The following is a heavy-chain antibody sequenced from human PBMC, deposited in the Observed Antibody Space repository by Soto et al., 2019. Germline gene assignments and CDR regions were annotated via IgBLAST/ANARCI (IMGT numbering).Heavy chain of an antibody. V-gene: IGHV3-30*18. D-gene: IGHD3-10*01. Sequence: QVQLVESGGGVVQPGRSLRLSCAASGFTFSTYGVHWVRQAPGKGLEWVAVISFDASYKYFADSVKGRFTISRDNSKNTLYLQMDSLRAEDTAVYYCAKEQARSGYYYSYGMDVWGQGTTVTVSS. CDR3: AKEQARSGYYYSYGMDV. CDR1: GFTFSTYG. J-gene: IGHJ6*02. CDR2: ISFDASYK.